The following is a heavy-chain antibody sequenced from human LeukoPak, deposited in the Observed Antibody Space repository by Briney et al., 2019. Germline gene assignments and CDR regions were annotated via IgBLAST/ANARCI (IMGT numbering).Heavy chain of an antibody. Sequence: ASVTVSCKASGYTFTSYDINWVRQAPGQGLEWMGWMNPNSGNTGYAQKFQGRVTMTRNTSTSTAYMELSSLRSEDTAVYYCARTRGIAAAGTLGYWGQGTLVTVSS. CDR2: MNPNSGNT. V-gene: IGHV1-8*01. J-gene: IGHJ4*02. CDR1: GYTFTSYD. D-gene: IGHD6-13*01. CDR3: ARTRGIAAAGTLGY.